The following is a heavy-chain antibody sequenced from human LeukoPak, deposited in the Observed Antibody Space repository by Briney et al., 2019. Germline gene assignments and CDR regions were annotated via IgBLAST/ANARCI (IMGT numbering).Heavy chain of an antibody. Sequence: GSLRLSCAASGFTFSNYWMIWVRQAPGKGLEWVANIKQDGSEKRYADSVRGRFTVSRDNAHTSPYLQMSSLRAEDTALYFCAWPSDRWLPLSWAQGTLVTVSS. CDR2: IKQDGSEK. CDR1: GFTFSNYW. V-gene: IGHV3-7*05. J-gene: IGHJ5*02. CDR3: AWPSDRWLPLS. D-gene: IGHD5-12*01.